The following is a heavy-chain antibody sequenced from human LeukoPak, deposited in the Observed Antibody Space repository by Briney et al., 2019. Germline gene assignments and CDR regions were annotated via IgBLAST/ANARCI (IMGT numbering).Heavy chain of an antibody. CDR3: ARGEGAAAGNY. Sequence: PSETLSLTCTVSGASITSYYWSWNRQPPGKGLEWIGYIYYSGSTNYNPSLKSRVTISLDTSKNQFSLKLSSVTAADTAVYYCARGEGAAAGNYWGQGTLVTVSS. V-gene: IGHV4-59*12. J-gene: IGHJ4*02. CDR1: GASITSYY. D-gene: IGHD6-13*01. CDR2: IYYSGST.